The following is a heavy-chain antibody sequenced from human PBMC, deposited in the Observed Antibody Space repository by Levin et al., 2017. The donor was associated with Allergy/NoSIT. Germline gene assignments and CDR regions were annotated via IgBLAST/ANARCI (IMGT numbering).Heavy chain of an antibody. J-gene: IGHJ4*02. CDR1: GGSISSSSYY. V-gene: IGHV4-39*01. Sequence: NASETLSLTCTVSGGSISSSSYYWGWIRQPPGKGLEWIGSIYYSGSTYYNPSLKSRVTISVDTSKNHFSLKLSSVTAADTAVYYCASTNYYDSSGYYYYFDYWGQGTLVTVSS. D-gene: IGHD3-22*01. CDR2: IYYSGST. CDR3: ASTNYYDSSGYYYYFDY.